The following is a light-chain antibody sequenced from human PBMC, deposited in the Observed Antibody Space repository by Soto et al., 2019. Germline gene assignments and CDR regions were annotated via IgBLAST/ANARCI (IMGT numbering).Light chain of an antibody. J-gene: IGLJ1*01. CDR2: RNN. CDR1: TSNIGSNY. Sequence: QAVVTQPPSAFGTPGQGVTISCSGSTSNIGSNYVYWYQQLPGTAPKLLIYRNNQRPSGVPDRFSGSKSGTSASLAISGLRSDDEADYFCATWDDSLNGFYVFGTGTKLTVL. V-gene: IGLV1-47*01. CDR3: ATWDDSLNGFYV.